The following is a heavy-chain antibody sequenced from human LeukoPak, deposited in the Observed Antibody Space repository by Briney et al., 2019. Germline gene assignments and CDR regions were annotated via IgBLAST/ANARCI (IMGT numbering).Heavy chain of an antibody. J-gene: IGHJ4*02. CDR1: GYTFTSYG. Sequence: ASVTVSCKASGYTFTSYGISWVRQAPGQGLEWMGWISAYNGNTNYAQKLQGRVTMTTDTSTSTAYMELRSLRSDDTAVYYCARDNYYGSGSSSLLDYWGQGTLDTVSS. CDR3: ARDNYYGSGSSSLLDY. D-gene: IGHD3-10*01. CDR2: ISAYNGNT. V-gene: IGHV1-18*01.